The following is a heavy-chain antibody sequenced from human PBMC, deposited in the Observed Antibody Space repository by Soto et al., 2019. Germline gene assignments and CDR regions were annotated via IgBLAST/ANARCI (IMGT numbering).Heavy chain of an antibody. D-gene: IGHD3-10*01. Sequence: GSLRLSCAASGFTFSSYSMNWVRQAPGKGLEWVSSISSSSSYIYYADSVKGRFTISRDNAKNSLYLQMNSLRAEDTAVYYCARVVGGSGSYYSYYYYYYGMDVWGQGTTVTVSS. V-gene: IGHV3-21*01. CDR1: GFTFSSYS. CDR2: ISSSSSYI. J-gene: IGHJ6*02. CDR3: ARVVGGSGSYYSYYYYYYGMDV.